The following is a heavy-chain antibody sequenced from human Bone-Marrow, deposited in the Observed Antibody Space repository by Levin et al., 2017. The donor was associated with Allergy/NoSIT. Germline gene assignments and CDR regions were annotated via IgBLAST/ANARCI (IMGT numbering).Heavy chain of an antibody. CDR2: VSWDSRAI. V-gene: IGHV3-9*01. CDR3: VKDIVANWGSSSAVSYGIDV. D-gene: IGHD5-12*01. CDR1: GFNFDDYA. J-gene: IGHJ6*02. Sequence: GGSLRLSCAASGFNFDDYAMHWVRQAPGKGLEWVSSVSWDSRAIDYADSVECRFTISRDNVQSSLHQEMNSLRPEDTALYHCVKDIVANWGSSSAVSYGIDVWGQGTTVTVSS.